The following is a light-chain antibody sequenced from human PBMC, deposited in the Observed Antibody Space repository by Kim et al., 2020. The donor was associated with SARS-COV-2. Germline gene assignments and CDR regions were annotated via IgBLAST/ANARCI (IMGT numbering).Light chain of an antibody. CDR1: QDISRY. J-gene: IGKJ3*01. CDR2: DAS. V-gene: IGKV1-33*01. Sequence: DIQMTQSPSSLSASVGDRVTITCRASQDISRYLNWYQQKPGKAPKLLIYDASNLETGVPSRFSGSGSGTDFTFTISSLQPEDIATYYCQQYDNLFLFTFGPGTKVDIK. CDR3: QQYDNLFLFT.